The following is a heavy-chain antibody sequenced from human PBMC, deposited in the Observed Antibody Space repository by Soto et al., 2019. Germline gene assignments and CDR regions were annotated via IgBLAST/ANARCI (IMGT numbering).Heavy chain of an antibody. D-gene: IGHD6-19*01. CDR3: ATFLAVAGIHH. J-gene: IGHJ1*01. CDR2: IWYDGSET. CDR1: GFSFSESG. V-gene: IGHV3-33*01. Sequence: QVQLVQSGGGVVHPGKSLRLSCAASGFSFSESGMEWVRQAPGKGLEWVAAIWYDGSETYYGDSVKGRFTISRDNSKNTLYLQMSGLRAEDTAVYYCATFLAVAGIHHCAQGTLVTVSS.